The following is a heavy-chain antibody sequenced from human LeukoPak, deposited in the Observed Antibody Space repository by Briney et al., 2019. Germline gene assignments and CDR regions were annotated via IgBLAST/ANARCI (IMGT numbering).Heavy chain of an antibody. CDR1: GFTFSSYS. J-gene: IGHJ6*03. CDR2: ISSSSSYI. CDR3: ARSVRGVVITYYYYYYMDV. V-gene: IGHV3-21*04. D-gene: IGHD3-3*01. Sequence: GGSLRLSCAASGFTFSSYSMNWVRQAPGKGLEWVSSISSSSSYIYYADSVKGRFTISRDNAKNSLYLQMNSLRAEDTAVYYCARSVRGVVITYYYYYYMDVWGKGTTVTVSS.